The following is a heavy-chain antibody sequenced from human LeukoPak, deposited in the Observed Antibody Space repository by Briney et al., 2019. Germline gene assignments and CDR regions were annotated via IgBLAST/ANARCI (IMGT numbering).Heavy chain of an antibody. CDR2: IYYTGRA. CDR3: ARGDFWSGAPTD. CDR1: GEAFSSYY. V-gene: IGHV4-59*01. Sequence: SETLSVTCPVKGEAFSSYYWSWIRQPPGTGLEWIGYIYYTGRADYNPSLKSRVSMSVDTSKNQFSLRVNSMTAADTAVYYCARGDFWSGAPTDWGQGTLVTVSS. J-gene: IGHJ4*02. D-gene: IGHD3-3*01.